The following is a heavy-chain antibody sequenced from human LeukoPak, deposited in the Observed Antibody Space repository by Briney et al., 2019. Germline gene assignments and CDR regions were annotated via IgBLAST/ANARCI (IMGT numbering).Heavy chain of an antibody. V-gene: IGHV4-61*02. CDR1: GGSISSYY. J-gene: IGHJ6*03. D-gene: IGHD5-18*01. CDR3: ARDLGYGYYFYYYLDV. Sequence: SQTLSLTCSVSGGSISSYYWTWIRQPAGKGLEYLGRIHASGNTYYNPSLNSRVAISIDTSKNQFSLKVSSVAAADTAVYYCARDLGYGYYFYYYLDVWGKGTTVTVSS. CDR2: IHASGNT.